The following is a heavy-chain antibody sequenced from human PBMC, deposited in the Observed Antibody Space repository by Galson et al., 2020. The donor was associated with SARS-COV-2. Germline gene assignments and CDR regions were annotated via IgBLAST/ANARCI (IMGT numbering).Heavy chain of an antibody. CDR3: ARGRHGFRAASGTVFYFYMDV. CDR2: IVPLLGTA. CDR1: GDSFFSNG. V-gene: IGHV1-69*10. Sequence: SVKVSCKASGDSFFSNGFSWVRQAPGQGLEWMGGIVPLLGTANYAQNFQGRVTITADHITNTVYMELRSLTSEDSAVYFCARGRHGFRAASGTVFYFYMDVWGKGATVTVSS. J-gene: IGHJ6*03. D-gene: IGHD6-25*01.